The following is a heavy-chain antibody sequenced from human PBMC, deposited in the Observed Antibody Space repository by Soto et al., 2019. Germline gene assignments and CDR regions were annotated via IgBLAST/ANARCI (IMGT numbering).Heavy chain of an antibody. Sequence: QVQLQESGPGLVKPSQTLSLTCTVSGGSISSGGYYWSWIRQHPGKGLEWIGYIYYSGSTYYNPSLKSRVTISVDTSKNQFSLKLSSVTAADTAVYYCARSAPAPPRGTYYDILTGYYHSQYYYYYGMDVWGQGTTVTVSS. D-gene: IGHD3-9*01. CDR3: ARSAPAPPRGTYYDILTGYYHSQYYYYYGMDV. J-gene: IGHJ6*02. CDR2: IYYSGST. CDR1: GGSISSGGYY. V-gene: IGHV4-31*03.